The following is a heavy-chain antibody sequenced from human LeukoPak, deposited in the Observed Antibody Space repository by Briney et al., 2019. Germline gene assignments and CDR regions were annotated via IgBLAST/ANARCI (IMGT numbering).Heavy chain of an antibody. J-gene: IGHJ4*02. Sequence: GGSLRLSCAASGFTFSSYAMSWVRQAPGKGLEWVSAISGSGGSTYYADSVKGRFTISRDNSKNTLYPQMNSLRAEDTAVYYCAKDPYSSSWCVHDYWGQGTLVTVSS. CDR3: AKDPYSSSWCVHDY. V-gene: IGHV3-23*01. CDR2: ISGSGGST. CDR1: GFTFSSYA. D-gene: IGHD6-13*01.